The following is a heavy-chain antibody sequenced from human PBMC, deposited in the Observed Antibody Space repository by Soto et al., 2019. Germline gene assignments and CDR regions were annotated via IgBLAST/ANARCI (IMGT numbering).Heavy chain of an antibody. CDR2: ISPYNDYT. CDR3: ARGGYYDNSWGKLSHYGWDV. V-gene: IGHV1-18*01. CDR1: GYTFIRYG. Sequence: QVQLAQSANEVKKPGASVRVSCKAAGYTFIRYGLAWVRQAPGQGLEWMGWISPYNDYTVYAQKFQGRVSMTADTATRTGYMNLRGLKSDDTAVYYGARGGYYDNSWGKLSHYGWDVWGQGTAVSVSS. J-gene: IGHJ6*02. D-gene: IGHD3-16*01.